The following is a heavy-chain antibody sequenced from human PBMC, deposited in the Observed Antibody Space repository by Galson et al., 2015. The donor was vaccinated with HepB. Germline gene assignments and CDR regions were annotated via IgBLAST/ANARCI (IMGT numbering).Heavy chain of an antibody. V-gene: IGHV3-74*01. J-gene: IGHJ4*02. Sequence: SLRLSCAASGFPFSSYWMHWVRQAPGKGLVWVSRINSDGSSTSYADSVKGRFTISRDNAKNTLYLQMNSLRAEDTAVYYCARAFCGGDCYSDYWGQGTLVTVSS. CDR2: INSDGSST. CDR1: GFPFSSYW. CDR3: ARAFCGGDCYSDY. D-gene: IGHD2-21*02.